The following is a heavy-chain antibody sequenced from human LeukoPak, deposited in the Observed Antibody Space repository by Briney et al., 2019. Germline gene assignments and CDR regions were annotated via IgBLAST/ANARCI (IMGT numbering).Heavy chain of an antibody. CDR2: ISGSGGST. CDR1: GFTFSSYA. CDR3: ARGSSSWYSFPSSLDY. V-gene: IGHV3-23*01. D-gene: IGHD6-13*01. J-gene: IGHJ4*02. Sequence: PGGSLRLSCAASGFTFSSYAMSWVRQAPGKGLEWVSAISGSGGSTYYADSVKGRFTISRDNSKNTLYLQMNSLRAEDTAVYYCARGSSSWYSFPSSLDYWGQGTLVTVSS.